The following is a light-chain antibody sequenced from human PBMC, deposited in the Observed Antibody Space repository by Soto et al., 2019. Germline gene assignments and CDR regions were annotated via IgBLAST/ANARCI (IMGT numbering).Light chain of an antibody. V-gene: IGKV2-28*01. CDR3: MQALQTPQYT. CDR1: QSLLHSNGYNY. J-gene: IGKJ2*01. CDR2: LGS. Sequence: DIVMTQSPLSLPVTPGEPASISCRSSQSLLHSNGYNYLDWYLQKPGQSPQLLICLGSNRASGVPDRFSGSGSGTDFTLKISRVEAEDVGVYYCMQALQTPQYTFGQGTKLEIK.